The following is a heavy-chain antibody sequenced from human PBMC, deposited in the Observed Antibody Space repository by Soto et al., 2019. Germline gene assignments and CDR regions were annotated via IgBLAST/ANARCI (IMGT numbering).Heavy chain of an antibody. CDR1: GGSISSSNYY. V-gene: IGHV4-39*01. CDR2: IYYSGST. J-gene: IGHJ4*02. CDR3: ARRGSGSYHDY. Sequence: QLQLQESGPGLVKPSETLSLTCTVSGGSISSSNYYWGWIRQPPGKGLEWIGTIYYSGSTYYNPSLKSRVTISVDTSKNQFSLKLSSGTAADPAVYYCARRGSGSYHDYWGQGTLVTVSS. D-gene: IGHD1-26*01.